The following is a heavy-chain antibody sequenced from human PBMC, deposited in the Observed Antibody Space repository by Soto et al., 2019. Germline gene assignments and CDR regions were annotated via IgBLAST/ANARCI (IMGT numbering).Heavy chain of an antibody. CDR1: GFTFNTNS. CDR3: ARAGGTTVTGLWHFDS. D-gene: IGHD4-17*01. Sequence: QVQLEESGGGVVQPGRSLRLSCAASGFTFNTNSMHWVRQPPGKGLEWLAAIWYDGTQKYYADSVKGRFIISRDNSKKAVYLEIKSLRAEDTAVYYCARAGGTTVTGLWHFDSWGQGTLVTVSS. J-gene: IGHJ4*02. V-gene: IGHV3-33*01. CDR2: IWYDGTQK.